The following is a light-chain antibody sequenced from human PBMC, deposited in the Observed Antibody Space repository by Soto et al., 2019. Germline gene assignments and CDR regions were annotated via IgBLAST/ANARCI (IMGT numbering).Light chain of an antibody. J-gene: IGKJ2*01. V-gene: IGKV3-11*01. Sequence: EIVLTQSPATLSLSPGERATLSCRASQSVSSYLAWYQQKPGQAPRLLIYDASNRATSIPARFSGSGSGTDFTLTISSLEPEDFAVYYCQQRSNWPLSYTFGQGTKLEIK. CDR3: QQRSNWPLSYT. CDR1: QSVSSY. CDR2: DAS.